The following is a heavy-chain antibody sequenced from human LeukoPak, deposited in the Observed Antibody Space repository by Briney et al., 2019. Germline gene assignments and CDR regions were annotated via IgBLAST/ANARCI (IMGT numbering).Heavy chain of an antibody. D-gene: IGHD6-19*01. V-gene: IGHV5-51*01. CDR1: GSRFTNYW. J-gene: IGHJ2*01. CDR2: IYPADSDT. Sequence: GESLKISCQASGSRFTNYWIGWVRQMPGKGLEWMAIIYPADSDTRYSPSFQGQVTISADKSVNTAYLQWSSLKASDTAMYFCARAVTGTRYFDLWGRGSLVTVSS. CDR3: ARAVTGTRYFDL.